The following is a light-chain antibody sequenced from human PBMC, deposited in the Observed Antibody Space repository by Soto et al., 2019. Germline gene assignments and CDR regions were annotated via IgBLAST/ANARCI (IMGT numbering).Light chain of an antibody. CDR2: EVS. CDR3: SSYAGSDNFCV. Sequence: QSVLTQPPSASGSPGQSVTISCTGTSSDVGNYNYVSWYQQHPGKAPKLIIYEVSKRPSGVPDRFSGSKSGNTASLTVSGLQAEDEADYYCSSYAGSDNFCVFGTGTKVTVL. J-gene: IGLJ1*01. V-gene: IGLV2-8*01. CDR1: SSDVGNYNY.